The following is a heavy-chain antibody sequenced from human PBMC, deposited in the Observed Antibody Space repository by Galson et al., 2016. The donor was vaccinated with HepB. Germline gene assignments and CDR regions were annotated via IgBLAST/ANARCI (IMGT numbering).Heavy chain of an antibody. V-gene: IGHV4-30-2*01. D-gene: IGHD3-3*01. CDR1: GGSISSGANS. CDR2: LYHGATP. J-gene: IGHJ3*01. CDR3: ARCYDDSFDV. Sequence: TLSLTCVVSGGSISSGANSWSWVRQPPGKGLEFIGYLYHGATPEYNPSLKSRSTISADRSNNQFTLRLISVTAADTGIYFCARCYDDSFDVWGQGTVVTVSS.